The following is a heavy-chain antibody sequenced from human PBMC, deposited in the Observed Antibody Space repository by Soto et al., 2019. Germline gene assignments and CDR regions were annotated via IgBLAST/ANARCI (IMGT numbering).Heavy chain of an antibody. CDR2: IYYSGST. Sequence: QVQLQESGPGLVKPSETLSLTCTVSGGSISSHYWSWIRQPPGKGLEWIGYIYYSGSTNYNPSRKRRVTTPVATSKNQCSLQLSSVTAADTAVYYCARQYYYGSGSYSWGWFDPWGQGTLVTVSS. CDR1: GGSISSHY. J-gene: IGHJ5*02. V-gene: IGHV4-59*08. CDR3: ARQYYYGSGSYSWGWFDP. D-gene: IGHD3-10*01.